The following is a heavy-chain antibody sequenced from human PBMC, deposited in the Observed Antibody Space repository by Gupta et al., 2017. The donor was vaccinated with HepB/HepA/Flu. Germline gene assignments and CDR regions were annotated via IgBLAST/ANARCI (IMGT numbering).Heavy chain of an antibody. CDR3: ARGSGSTTRALDI. J-gene: IGHJ3*02. V-gene: IGHV3-7*01. Sequence: EVQLVESGGGLVQPGGSLRLSCAASGFTFSSHWMNWVRQAPGKGLEWVANIKQEGSEKKYVDSVKGRFTISRDNAKDSLYLQMDSLRAEDTAVYYCARGSGSTTRALDIWGQGTMVTVSS. CDR2: IKQEGSEK. CDR1: GFTFSSHW. D-gene: IGHD2/OR15-2a*01.